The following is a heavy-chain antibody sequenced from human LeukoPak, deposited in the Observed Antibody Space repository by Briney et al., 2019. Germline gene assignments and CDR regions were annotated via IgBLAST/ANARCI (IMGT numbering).Heavy chain of an antibody. CDR2: ISSSSSYI. D-gene: IGHD4/OR15-4a*01. CDR3: ATLTKGYYYGMDV. J-gene: IGHJ6*04. CDR1: GFTFSSYS. Sequence: GGSLRLSCAASGFTFSSYSMNWVRQAPGKGLEWVSSISSSSSYIYYADSVKGRFTTSRDNAKNSLYLQMNSLRAEDTAVYYCATLTKGYYYGMDVWGKGTTVTVSS. V-gene: IGHV3-21*01.